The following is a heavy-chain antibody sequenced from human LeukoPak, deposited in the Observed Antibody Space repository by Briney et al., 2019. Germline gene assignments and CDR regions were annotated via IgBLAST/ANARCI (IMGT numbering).Heavy chain of an antibody. J-gene: IGHJ4*02. V-gene: IGHV1-69*05. CDR3: ASSDYCSSTSCYFGSRGGRRGFDY. CDR2: TIPIFGTA. CDR1: GGTFSSYA. Sequence: ASVKVSCKASGGTFSSYAISWVRQAPGQGLEWMGGTIPIFGTANNAQKFQGRVTITTDESTSTAYMELSSLRSEDTPAYYCASSDYCSSTSCYFGSRGGRRGFDYWGQGTLVTVSS. D-gene: IGHD2-2*01.